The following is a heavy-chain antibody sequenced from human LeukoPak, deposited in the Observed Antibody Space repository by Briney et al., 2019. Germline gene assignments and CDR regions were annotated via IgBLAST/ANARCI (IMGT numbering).Heavy chain of an antibody. Sequence: KPSETLSLTCTVSGGSISTSNYYWSWIRQPPGKGLEWIGYIYYSGSTNYNPSLKSRVTISVDTSKNQFSLKLSSVTAADTAVYYCARAQYSGSYSPAILFDYWGQGTLVTVSS. CDR2: IYYSGST. D-gene: IGHD1-26*01. J-gene: IGHJ4*02. CDR3: ARAQYSGSYSPAILFDY. CDR1: GGSISTSNYY. V-gene: IGHV4-61*01.